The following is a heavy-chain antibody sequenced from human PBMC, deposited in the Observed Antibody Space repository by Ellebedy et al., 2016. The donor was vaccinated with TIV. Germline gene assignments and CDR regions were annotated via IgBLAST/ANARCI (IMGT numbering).Heavy chain of an antibody. CDR1: GFTFSTYS. Sequence: PGGSLRLSCAASGFTFSTYSMTWVRQAPGKGLEWLSYISCGGGTIYYADSLKGRFTISRDNAKNSLFLQMNSLRAEDTAVYYCARDEVIGGRRFDCWGQGTLVTVSS. CDR3: ARDEVIGGRRFDC. V-gene: IGHV3-48*04. CDR2: ISCGGGTI. J-gene: IGHJ4*02. D-gene: IGHD3-10*01.